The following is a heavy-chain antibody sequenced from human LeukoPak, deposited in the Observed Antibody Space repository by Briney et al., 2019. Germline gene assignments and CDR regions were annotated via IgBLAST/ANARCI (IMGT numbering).Heavy chain of an antibody. J-gene: IGHJ4*02. CDR2: INPNSGGT. CDR3: ARDADNPSGIAAAGQIDY. V-gene: IGHV1-2*02. D-gene: IGHD6-13*01. CDR1: GYTFTGYY. Sequence: ASVKVSCKASGYTFTGYYMHWARQAPGQGLEWMGWINPNSGGTNYAQKFQGRVTMTRDTSISTAYMELSRLRSDDTAVYYCARDADNPSGIAAAGQIDYWGQGTLVTVSS.